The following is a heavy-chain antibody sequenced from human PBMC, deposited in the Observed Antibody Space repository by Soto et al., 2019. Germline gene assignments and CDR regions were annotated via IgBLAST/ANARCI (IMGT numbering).Heavy chain of an antibody. V-gene: IGHV4-34*01. Sequence: VLGGTIGGLYWRRILHPKGKGLEWIGELKQSGSTNYHPSLKSRVTISVDTSKNQCSLKLSSVTAADTAVYYCARNPYNYDHSVLRRRFGIWGEPTMLTVYS. D-gene: IGHD3-22*01. CDR2: LKQSGST. CDR3: ARNPYNYDHSVLRRRFGI. CDR1: GGTIGGLY. J-gene: IGHJ3*02.